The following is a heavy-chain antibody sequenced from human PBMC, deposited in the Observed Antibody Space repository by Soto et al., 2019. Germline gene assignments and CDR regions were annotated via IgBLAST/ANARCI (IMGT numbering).Heavy chain of an antibody. J-gene: IGHJ6*02. CDR1: GDSVSSNSAA. CDR2: TYYRSKWYN. CDR3: ARKPSEGSGNIYYYYGMDV. Sequence: SETLSLTCAISGDSVSSNSAAWNWIRQSPSRGLEWLGRTYYRSKWYNDYAVSVKSRITINPDTSKNQFSLQLNSVTPEDTAVYYCARKPSEGSGNIYYYYGMDVWGQGTTVTVSS. V-gene: IGHV6-1*01. D-gene: IGHD3-10*01.